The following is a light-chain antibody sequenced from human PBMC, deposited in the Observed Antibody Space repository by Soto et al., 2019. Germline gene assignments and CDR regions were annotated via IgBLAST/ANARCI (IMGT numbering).Light chain of an antibody. V-gene: IGKV2-28*01. Sequence: DIVMTQSPLSLSVTPGEPASISCRSSQSLLYSNGYNYLDWYLQKPGQSPHLLIYLGSNRASGVPDRFSGSGSGTDFTLEISRVEAEDVGIYYCMKALQTPRTFGQGTKVEIK. CDR3: MKALQTPRT. J-gene: IGKJ1*01. CDR1: QSLLYSNGYNY. CDR2: LGS.